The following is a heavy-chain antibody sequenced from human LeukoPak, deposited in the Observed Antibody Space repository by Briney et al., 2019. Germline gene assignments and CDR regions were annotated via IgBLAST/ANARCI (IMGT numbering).Heavy chain of an antibody. J-gene: IGHJ4*02. CDR2: MHNGVHT. CDR3: AATIKRDYGDTNLDY. CDR1: GDSISSYF. D-gene: IGHD4/OR15-4a*01. Sequence: KPSETLSLTCTVPGDSISSYFRSWIRQPPGKGLEWIGYMHNGVHTNYNPSLKSRVTISGDTSKNQVSLKLTSVTAADTAVYYCAATIKRDYGDTNLDYWGQGTLVTVSS. V-gene: IGHV4-59*01.